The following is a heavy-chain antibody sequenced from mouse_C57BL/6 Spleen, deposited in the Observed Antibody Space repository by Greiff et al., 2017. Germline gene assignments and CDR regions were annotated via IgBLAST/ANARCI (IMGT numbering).Heavy chain of an antibody. CDR2: IYPGDGDT. D-gene: IGHD1-1*01. CDR1: GYAFSSYW. J-gene: IGHJ1*03. Sequence: QVQLKESGAELVKPGASVKISCKASGYAFSSYWMNWVKQRPGKGLEWIGQIYPGDGDTNYNGKFKGKATLTAAKSSSTAYMQLSSRTSEDSAVYYCARSPITAVVPYWYFDVWGTGTTVTVSS. V-gene: IGHV1-80*01. CDR3: ARSPITAVVPYWYFDV.